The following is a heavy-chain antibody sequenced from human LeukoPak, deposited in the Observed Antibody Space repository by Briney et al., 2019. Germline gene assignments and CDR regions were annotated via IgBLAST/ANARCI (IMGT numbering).Heavy chain of an antibody. CDR1: GGSISTYY. CDR3: ARLGSWTVGNDY. D-gene: IGHD6-13*01. Sequence: SETLSLTCTVSGGSISTYYWSWIRQPPGKGLEWIGYIYYSGSANYNPSLKSRVTISVHTSKNQFSLKLSSVTAADTAVYYCARLGSWTVGNDYWGQGTLVTVSS. CDR2: IYYSGSA. V-gene: IGHV4-59*08. J-gene: IGHJ4*02.